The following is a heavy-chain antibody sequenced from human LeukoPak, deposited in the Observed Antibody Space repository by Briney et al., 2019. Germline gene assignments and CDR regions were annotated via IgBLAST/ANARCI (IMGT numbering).Heavy chain of an antibody. CDR1: GGSISSYY. Sequence: SETLSLTCTVSGGSISSYYWSWIRQPSGKGLEWIGYIYYSGSTNYNPSLKSRVTISVDTSKNQFSLKLSSVTAADTAVYYCARIDTGYYYDSSAPSNWFDPWGQGTLVTVSS. D-gene: IGHD3-22*01. J-gene: IGHJ5*02. CDR3: ARIDTGYYYDSSAPSNWFDP. V-gene: IGHV4-59*01. CDR2: IYYSGST.